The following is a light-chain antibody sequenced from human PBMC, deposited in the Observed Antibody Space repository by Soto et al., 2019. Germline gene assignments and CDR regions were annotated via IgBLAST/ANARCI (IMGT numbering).Light chain of an antibody. J-gene: IGLJ1*01. CDR2: HVR. Sequence: SVLTKPACGSVPPGRSITISYTGTNSDGGGFNYVSWYQQHPGKAPQLMIYHVRYRPSGISNRFSGSNSENPASPTISGLQAEDEADYYCSSYTTSSLYVFATGTKVTVL. CDR1: NSDGGGFNY. CDR3: SSYTTSSLYV. V-gene: IGLV2-14*01.